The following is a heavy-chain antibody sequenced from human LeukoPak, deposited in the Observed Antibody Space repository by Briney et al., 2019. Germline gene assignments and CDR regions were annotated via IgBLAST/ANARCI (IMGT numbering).Heavy chain of an antibody. CDR3: ARGGEGLVVVVAATQFDY. D-gene: IGHD2-15*01. V-gene: IGHV4-34*01. Sequence: SETLSLTCAVYGGSFSGYYWSWIRQPPGKGLEWMGEINHSGSTNYNPSLKSRVTISVDTSKNQFSLKLSSVTAADTAVYYCARGGEGLVVVVAATQFDYWGQGTLVTVSS. J-gene: IGHJ4*02. CDR2: INHSGST. CDR1: GGSFSGYY.